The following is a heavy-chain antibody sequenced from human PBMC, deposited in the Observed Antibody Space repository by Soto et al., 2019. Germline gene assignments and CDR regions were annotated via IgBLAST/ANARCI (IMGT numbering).Heavy chain of an antibody. CDR1: GGSISSYY. Sequence: QVQLQESGPGLVKPSETLSLTCTASGGSISSYYWSWIRQPPGKGLEWIGYIYYSGSTNYNPSLKSRVPISVDTSKNQFSLKLSSVTAADTAVYYCARRYGGNFDYWGQGTLVTVSS. CDR2: IYYSGST. D-gene: IGHD3-16*01. CDR3: ARRYGGNFDY. J-gene: IGHJ4*02. V-gene: IGHV4-59*01.